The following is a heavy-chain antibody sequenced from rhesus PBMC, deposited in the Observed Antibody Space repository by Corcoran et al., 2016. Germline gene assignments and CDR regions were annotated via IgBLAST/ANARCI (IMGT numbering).Heavy chain of an antibody. V-gene: IGHV3-10*01. J-gene: IGHJ4*01. CDR1: GFTFSDDY. CDR3: TTVDY. Sequence: EVQLVESGGGLVQPGGSLRLSCAASGFTFSDDYMEWVRQAPGKGLEWVGQINPNWSTTFFMDSVKGRFTISRDNAKNTLYLQINSLKIEDTAVYYCTTVDYWGQGVLVTVSS. CDR2: INPNWSTT.